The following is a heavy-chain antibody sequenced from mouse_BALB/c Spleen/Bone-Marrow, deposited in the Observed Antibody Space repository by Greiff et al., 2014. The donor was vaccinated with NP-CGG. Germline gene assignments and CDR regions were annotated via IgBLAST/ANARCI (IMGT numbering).Heavy chain of an antibody. CDR1: GFSLTSYS. CDR2: IWAGGST. J-gene: IGHJ4*01. V-gene: IGHV2-9*02. CDR3: ARDDDSYAMDY. Sequence: VQLVESGPGLVAPSQSLSITCTVSGFSLTSYSVHWVRQPPGKGLEWLGVIWAGGSTNYNSALMSRLRISKDNSKSQVFLKMSSLQTDDTAMFYCARDDDSYAMDYWGQGTSVTVSS. D-gene: IGHD2-3*01.